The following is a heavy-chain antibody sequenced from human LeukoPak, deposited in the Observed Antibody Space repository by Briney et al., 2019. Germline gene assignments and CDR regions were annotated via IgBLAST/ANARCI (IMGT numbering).Heavy chain of an antibody. CDR1: GFTFSSSW. CDR2: MNADGRTI. D-gene: IGHD1-7*01. V-gene: IGHV3-74*01. J-gene: IGHJ2*01. Sequence: PGGSLRLPCAASGFTFSSSWMHWVRQGPGEGLVWVARMNADGRTINYADSVKGRFTISRDNAKNTLYLQMNSLRTEDAAVYYCARAGNYYFDLWGRGTQVTVSS. CDR3: ARAGNYYFDL.